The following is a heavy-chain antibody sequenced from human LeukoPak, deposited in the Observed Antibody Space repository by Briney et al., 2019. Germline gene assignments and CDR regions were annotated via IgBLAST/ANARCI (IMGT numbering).Heavy chain of an antibody. V-gene: IGHV5-51*01. D-gene: IGHD6-19*01. CDR2: IYPGDSDT. CDR1: GYSFTSYW. J-gene: IGHJ4*02. Sequence: GESLKISCKGSGYSFTSYWIGWVRQMPGKGLEWMEIIYPGDSDTRYSPSFQGQVTISADKSISTAYLQWSSLKASDTAMYYCASLRSSSGWPGVADYWGQGTLVTVSS. CDR3: ASLRSSSGWPGVADY.